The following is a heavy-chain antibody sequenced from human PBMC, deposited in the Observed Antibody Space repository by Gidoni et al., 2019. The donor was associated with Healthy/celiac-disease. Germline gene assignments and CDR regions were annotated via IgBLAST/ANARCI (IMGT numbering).Heavy chain of an antibody. CDR1: GFPFRSYA. D-gene: IGHD3-3*01. CDR3: ARATISPSVVGAFDI. CDR2: ISSNGGST. J-gene: IGHJ3*02. Sequence: EVQLVESGGCLVKPGGSLRLSCAASGFPFRSYAMHWVRQAPGKGLEYVSAISSNGGSTYDANSGKGRFTISRDNSKNTLYRQMGSLRAEDMAVYYCARATISPSVVGAFDIWGQGTMVTVSS. V-gene: IGHV3-64*01.